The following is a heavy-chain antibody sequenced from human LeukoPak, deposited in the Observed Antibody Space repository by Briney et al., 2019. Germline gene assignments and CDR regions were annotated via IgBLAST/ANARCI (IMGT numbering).Heavy chain of an antibody. Sequence: ASVKVSCKASGYTFTSYGISWVRQAPGQGLEWMGWINPNSDGTNYAQKFQGRVTMTRDTSISTAYMELSRLRSDDTAVYYCARYCSSTSCSKGYDYWGQGTLVTVSS. CDR1: GYTFTSYG. CDR3: ARYCSSTSCSKGYDY. CDR2: INPNSDGT. J-gene: IGHJ4*02. D-gene: IGHD2-2*01. V-gene: IGHV1-2*02.